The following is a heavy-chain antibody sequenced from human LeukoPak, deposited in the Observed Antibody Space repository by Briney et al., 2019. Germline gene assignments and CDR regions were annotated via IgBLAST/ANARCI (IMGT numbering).Heavy chain of an antibody. CDR2: ISGSGGST. V-gene: IGHV3-23*01. D-gene: IGHD2-2*01. J-gene: IGHJ4*02. Sequence: GGSLRLSCAASGFPFSSYAMSWVRQAPGKGLEWVSAISGSGGSTYYADSVKGRFTISRDNSKNTLYLQMNSLRAEDTAVYYSAKGGLGYCSSTSCYYFDYWGQGTLVTVSS. CDR3: AKGGLGYCSSTSCYYFDY. CDR1: GFPFSSYA.